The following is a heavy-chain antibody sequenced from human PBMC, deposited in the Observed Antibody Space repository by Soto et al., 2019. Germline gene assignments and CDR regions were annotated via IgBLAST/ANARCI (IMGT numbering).Heavy chain of an antibody. D-gene: IGHD1-20*01. CDR3: AKGITGTLRSTYDKRRSEGYYGMDV. CDR1: GFTFSSYA. Sequence: GGSLRLSCAASGFTFSSYAMSWVRQAPGKGLEWVSAISGSGGSTYYADSVKGRFTISRDNSKNTLYLQMNSLRAEDTAVYYCAKGITGTLRSTYDKRRSEGYYGMDVWGQGTTVTVSS. CDR2: ISGSGGST. V-gene: IGHV3-23*01. J-gene: IGHJ6*02.